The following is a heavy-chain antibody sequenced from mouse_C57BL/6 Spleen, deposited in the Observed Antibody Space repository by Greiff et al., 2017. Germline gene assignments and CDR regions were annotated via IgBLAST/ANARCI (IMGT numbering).Heavy chain of an antibody. CDR2: INPNNGGT. J-gene: IGHJ2*01. Sequence: EVQLQQSGPELVKPGASVKISCKASGYTFTDYYMNWVKQSHGKSLEWIGDINPNNGGTSYNQKFKGKATLTVDKSSSTAYMELRSLTSEASAVYYCARNGRYYLDYWGQGTTLTVSS. V-gene: IGHV1-26*01. CDR1: GYTFTDYY. CDR3: ARNGRYYLDY. D-gene: IGHD1-1*01.